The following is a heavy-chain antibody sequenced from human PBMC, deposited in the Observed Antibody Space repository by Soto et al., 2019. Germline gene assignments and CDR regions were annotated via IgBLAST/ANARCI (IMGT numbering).Heavy chain of an antibody. V-gene: IGHV1-18*04. CDR3: ARGPGLLNAFDI. J-gene: IGHJ3*02. CDR2: MNANNGNT. D-gene: IGHD2-15*01. CDR1: GYTFSDFY. Sequence: ASVKVSCKASGYTFSDFYVHWVRQAPGHGLEWMGWMNANNGNTNYAQKLQGWVSMTTDTSTSTAYMELRSLRSDDTAVYYCARGPGLLNAFDIWGQGTMVTVSS.